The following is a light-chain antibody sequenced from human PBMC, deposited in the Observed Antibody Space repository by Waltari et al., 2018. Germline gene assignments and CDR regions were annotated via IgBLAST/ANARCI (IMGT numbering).Light chain of an antibody. V-gene: IGKV1-5*03. J-gene: IGKJ2*01. CDR2: AAS. Sequence: DIQMTQSPSTLSASVGDRVTITCRASQYISDWVAWYQQKPGKPPKLLIYAASILESGVPSRFSGSGSGTQFTLTISSLQPEDFATYYCQQSYSRPYTFGQGTKLDIK. CDR3: QQSYSRPYT. CDR1: QYISDW.